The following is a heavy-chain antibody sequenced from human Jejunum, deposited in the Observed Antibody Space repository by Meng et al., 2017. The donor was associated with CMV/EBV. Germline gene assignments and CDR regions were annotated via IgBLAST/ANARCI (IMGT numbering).Heavy chain of an antibody. V-gene: IGHV3-21*01. D-gene: IGHD1-26*01. CDR3: ARVFKGGNYFDY. J-gene: IGHJ4*02. CDR2: ISISSFM. CDR1: GFALNTRI. Sequence: CAASGFALNTRIMNWVRQAPGKGLEWVSSISISSFMYYADSVKGRFTISRDNAKNSLYLQMNSLRAEDTAVYYCARVFKGGNYFDYWGQGTQVTVSS.